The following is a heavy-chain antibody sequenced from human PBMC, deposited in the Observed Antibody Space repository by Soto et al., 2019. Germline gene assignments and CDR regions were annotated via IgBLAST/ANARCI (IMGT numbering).Heavy chain of an antibody. Sequence: GSLKISCKGSGYIFTNYCITWVRQIPGKGLEWMGTMDPKDSYTNYSPSFQGHVTISPDKSINTAYLQWSSLKASDTAMYYCARLCCSSIGPGDYWGQGTLVTVSS. CDR1: GYIFTNYC. D-gene: IGHD2-2*01. CDR3: ARLCCSSIGPGDY. CDR2: MDPKDSYT. J-gene: IGHJ4*02. V-gene: IGHV5-10-1*01.